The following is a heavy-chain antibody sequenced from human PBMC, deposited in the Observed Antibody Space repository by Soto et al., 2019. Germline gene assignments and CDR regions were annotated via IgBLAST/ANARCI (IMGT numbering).Heavy chain of an antibody. CDR1: GYTFTSYY. CDR2: INPSGGST. CDR3: ARDRKAYSSSWYWFDP. D-gene: IGHD6-13*01. V-gene: IGHV1-46*01. J-gene: IGHJ5*02. Sequence: GASVKVSCKASGYTFTSYYMHWVRQAPGQGLEWMGIINPSGGSTSYAQKFQGRVTMTRDTSTSTVYMELSSLRSEDTAVYYCARDRKAYSSSWYWFDPWGQGTRVTVSS.